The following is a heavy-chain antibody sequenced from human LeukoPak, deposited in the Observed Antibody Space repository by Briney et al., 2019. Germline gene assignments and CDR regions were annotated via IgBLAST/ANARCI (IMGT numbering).Heavy chain of an antibody. CDR2: IYPGDSDT. D-gene: IGHD6-13*01. V-gene: IGHV5-51*01. CDR3: ARARGNSWSYFDY. CDR1: GYSFTTYW. J-gene: IGHJ4*02. Sequence: GESLKISCKVSGYSFTTYWIGWVRQMPGKGLEWMGIIYPGDSDTRDSPSFQGQVTISADKSISTAYLQWSSLKASDTAMYYCARARGNSWSYFDYWGQGTLVTVSS.